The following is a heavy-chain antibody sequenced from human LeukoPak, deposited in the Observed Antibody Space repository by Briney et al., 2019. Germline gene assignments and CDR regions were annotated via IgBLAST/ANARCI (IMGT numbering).Heavy chain of an antibody. J-gene: IGHJ4*02. V-gene: IGHV4-34*01. Sequence: PSETLSLTCAIYGGSFSGYYWSWIRQPPGKGLEWIGEINHSGSTSYNPSLKSRVTISVDTSKNQFSLKLSSVTAADTAVFYCARQGRGRGSGYHNMIKYSFDYWSQGSLVTVSS. CDR3: ARQGRGRGSGYHNMIKYSFDY. D-gene: IGHD3-22*01. CDR2: INHSGST. CDR1: GGSFSGYY.